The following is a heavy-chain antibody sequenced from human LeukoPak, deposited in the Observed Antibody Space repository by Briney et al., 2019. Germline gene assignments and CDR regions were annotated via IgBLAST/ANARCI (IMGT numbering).Heavy chain of an antibody. CDR3: ALITGSGFPLTY. J-gene: IGHJ4*02. V-gene: IGHV3-66*01. CDR2: IYSGGDT. D-gene: IGHD6-25*01. Sequence: GGSLRLSCAASGFTFSIYAMSWVRQAPGKGLEWVPVIYSGGDTYCADSLKGRFTISRDNSKNTLYLQMDSLRAEDTAVYYCALITGSGFPLTYWGQGTLVTVAS. CDR1: GFTFSIYA.